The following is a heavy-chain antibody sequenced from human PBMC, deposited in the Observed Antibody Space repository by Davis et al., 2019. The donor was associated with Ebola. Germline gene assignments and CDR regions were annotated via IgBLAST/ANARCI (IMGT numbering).Heavy chain of an antibody. CDR3: ARAQFPTTSDH. Sequence: AASVKVLCKASGYTFTNYGITWVRQAPGQGLEWMGWINPHNGNTNYAQNVQGRVTMTTDTSTSTAYMEVGSLRSDDTAVYYCARAQFPTTSDHWGQGTLVTVSS. CDR2: INPHNGNT. J-gene: IGHJ4*02. CDR1: GYTFTNYG. D-gene: IGHD1-1*01. V-gene: IGHV1-18*04.